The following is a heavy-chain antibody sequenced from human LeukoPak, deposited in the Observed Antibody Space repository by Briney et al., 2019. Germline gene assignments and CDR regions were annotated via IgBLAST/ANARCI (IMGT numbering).Heavy chain of an antibody. CDR3: ARIYDFWSGYYTDTVPGGSYYGMDV. CDR2: INSDGSST. J-gene: IGHJ6*02. V-gene: IGHV3-74*01. Sequence: GVSLRLSCAASGFTFSSYWMHWVRQAPGKGLVWVSRINSDGSSTSYADSVKGRFTISRDNAKNTLYLQMNSLRAEDTAVYYCARIYDFWSGYYTDTVPGGSYYGMDVWGQGTTVTVSS. CDR1: GFTFSSYW. D-gene: IGHD3-3*01.